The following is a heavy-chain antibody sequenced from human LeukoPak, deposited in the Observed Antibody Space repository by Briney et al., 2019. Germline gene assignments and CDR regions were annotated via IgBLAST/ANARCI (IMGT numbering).Heavy chain of an antibody. CDR3: ARESIVVVPAATHAFDI. CDR1: GGSFSGYY. D-gene: IGHD2-2*01. V-gene: IGHV4-59*01. CDR2: IYYSGST. J-gene: IGHJ3*02. Sequence: SETLSLTCAVYGGSFSGYYWSWIRQPPGKGLEWIGYIYYSGSTNYNPSLKSRVTISVDTSKNQFSLKLSSVTAADTAEYYCARESIVVVPAATHAFDIWGQGTMVTVSS.